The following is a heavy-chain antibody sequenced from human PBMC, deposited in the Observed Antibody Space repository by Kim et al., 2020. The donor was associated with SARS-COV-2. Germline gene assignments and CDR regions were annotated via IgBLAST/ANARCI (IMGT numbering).Heavy chain of an antibody. CDR2: IRNKPNSYAT. D-gene: IGHD1-26*01. CDR3: TTTVGATFDY. CDR1: GFTFSGSP. J-gene: IGHJ4*02. V-gene: IGHV3-73*01. Sequence: AGSLRLSCAASGFTFSGSPMHWVRQASGKGLEWVGRIRNKPNSYATAYAASVEGRFTISRDDSKNTAYLQMNSLKTEDTAVYYCTTTVGATFDYWGQGTLVTVSS.